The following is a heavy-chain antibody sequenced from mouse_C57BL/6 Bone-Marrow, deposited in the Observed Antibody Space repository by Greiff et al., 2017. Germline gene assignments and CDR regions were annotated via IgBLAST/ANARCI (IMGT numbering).Heavy chain of an antibody. J-gene: IGHJ4*01. V-gene: IGHV1-69*01. D-gene: IGHD2-4*01. CDR3: ERYYDYESAMDY. CDR2: IDPSDSYT. Sequence: QVQLQQPGAELVMPGASVKLSCKASGYTFTSYWMHWVKQRPGQGLEWIGEIDPSDSYTNYNQKFQGKSTLTVDKSSSTAYMQLSSLTSEDSAVYYCERYYDYESAMDYWGQGTSVTVSA. CDR1: GYTFTSYW.